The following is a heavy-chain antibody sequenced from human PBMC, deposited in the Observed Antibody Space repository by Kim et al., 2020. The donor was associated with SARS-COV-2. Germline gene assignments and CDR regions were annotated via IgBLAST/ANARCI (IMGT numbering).Heavy chain of an antibody. D-gene: IGHD3-10*01. CDR3: AKGTYYGSGSDF. J-gene: IGHJ4*02. Sequence: TYYADSGKGRFTISRDDSKHTLSLQMDRLRAEDTAMYYCAKGTYYGSGSDFWGQGTLVTVSS. CDR2: T. V-gene: IGHV3-23*05.